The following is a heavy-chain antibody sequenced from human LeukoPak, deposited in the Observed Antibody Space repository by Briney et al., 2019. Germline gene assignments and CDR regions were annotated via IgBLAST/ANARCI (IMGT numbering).Heavy chain of an antibody. Sequence: SETLSLTCAVYGGSFSGYYWSWIRPPTGKGLEWIGEINHSGSTNYNPSLKSRVTISVDTSKNQFSLKLSSVTAADTAVYYCARDRYCSSTSCPMDYYYYYMDVWGKGTTVTVSS. V-gene: IGHV4-34*01. J-gene: IGHJ6*03. CDR1: GGSFSGYY. D-gene: IGHD2-2*01. CDR3: ARDRYCSSTSCPMDYYYYYMDV. CDR2: INHSGST.